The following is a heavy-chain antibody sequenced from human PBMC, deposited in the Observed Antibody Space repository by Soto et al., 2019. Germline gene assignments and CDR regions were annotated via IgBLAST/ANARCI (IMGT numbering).Heavy chain of an antibody. Sequence: PSETLSLTCPVSGGSISSYYWSWIRQPPGKGLEWIGYIYYSGSTNYNPSLKSRVTISVDTSKNQFSLKLSSVTAADTAVYYCARDRGDYDDSWPGFDPWGQGTLVTVSS. V-gene: IGHV4-59*01. D-gene: IGHD4-17*01. CDR1: GGSISSYY. J-gene: IGHJ5*02. CDR2: IYYSGST. CDR3: ARDRGDYDDSWPGFDP.